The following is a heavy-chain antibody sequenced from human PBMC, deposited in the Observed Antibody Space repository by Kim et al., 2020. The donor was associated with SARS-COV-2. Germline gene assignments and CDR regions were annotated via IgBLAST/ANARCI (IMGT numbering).Heavy chain of an antibody. J-gene: IGHJ4*02. V-gene: IGHV4-59*01. Sequence: SETLSLTCSVSSDSISSYYWSWVRQLPGKELEWLGHIFYSGSTDYNPPLKNRVAISWDTSKNEFSLELTSVTAADTAVYFCARSAGRGSWHQLDYWGQG. CDR1: SDSISSYY. D-gene: IGHD6-13*01. CDR3: ARSAGRGSWHQLDY. CDR2: IFYSGST.